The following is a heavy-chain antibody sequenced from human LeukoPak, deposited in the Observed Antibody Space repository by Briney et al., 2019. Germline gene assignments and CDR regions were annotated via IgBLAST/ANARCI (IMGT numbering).Heavy chain of an antibody. V-gene: IGHV3-48*03. D-gene: IGHD3-10*02. Sequence: GGSLRLSCAASRFTFSNYWMSWVRQAPGKGLEWVSYISSSGSTIYYADSVKGRFTISRDNAKNSLYLQMNSLRAEDTAVYYCAELGITMIGGVWGKGTTVTISS. J-gene: IGHJ6*04. CDR2: ISSSGSTI. CDR3: AELGITMIGGV. CDR1: RFTFSNYW.